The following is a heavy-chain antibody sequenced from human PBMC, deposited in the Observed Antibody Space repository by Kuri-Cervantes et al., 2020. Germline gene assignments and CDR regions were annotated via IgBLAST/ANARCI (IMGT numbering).Heavy chain of an antibody. Sequence: ASVKVSCKASGYTFTAYGISWVRQAPGQGLEWMGIINPSGGSTSYAQKFQGRVTMTRDTSTSTVYMELSSLRSEDTAVYYCAREIVEYSSSPGVYYYGMDVWGQGTTVTVSS. CDR1: GYTFTAYG. J-gene: IGHJ6*02. D-gene: IGHD6-6*01. CDR3: AREIVEYSSSPGVYYYGMDV. CDR2: INPSGGST. V-gene: IGHV1-46*01.